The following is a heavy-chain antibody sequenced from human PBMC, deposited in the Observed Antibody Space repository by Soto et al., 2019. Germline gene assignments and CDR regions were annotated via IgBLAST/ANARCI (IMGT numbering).Heavy chain of an antibody. V-gene: IGHV3-30*03. J-gene: IGHJ4*02. CDR1: GFTFSSYG. D-gene: IGHD2-15*01. CDR3: ARAGGLLLDY. Sequence: QVQLVESGGGVVQPGRSLRLSCAASGFTFSSYGMHWVRQAPGTGLERVAVISYDGSNKYYADSVKGRFTISRDNSKNTLYLQMNSLRAEDTAVYYCARAGGLLLDYWGQGTLVTVSS. CDR2: ISYDGSNK.